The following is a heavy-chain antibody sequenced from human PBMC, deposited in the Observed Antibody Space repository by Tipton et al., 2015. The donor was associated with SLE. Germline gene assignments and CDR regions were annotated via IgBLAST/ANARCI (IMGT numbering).Heavy chain of an antibody. CDR3: GKDMAPYRSSSLDC. D-gene: IGHD6-6*01. V-gene: IGHV3-43D*03. CDR1: GFTFGDYA. Sequence: SLRLSCAASGFTFGDYAMHWVRQAPGKGLEWVSLITWDGGSTFYGDSVKGRFTIFRDNDKDSLYLQMNSLRPEDTAFYYCGKDMAPYRSSSLDCWGQGTLVTVSS. J-gene: IGHJ4*02. CDR2: ITWDGGST.